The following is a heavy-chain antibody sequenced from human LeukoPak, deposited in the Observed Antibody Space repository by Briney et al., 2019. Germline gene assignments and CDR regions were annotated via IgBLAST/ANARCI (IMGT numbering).Heavy chain of an antibody. CDR3: ARDHKDY. Sequence: PGGSLRLSCAASGLTFSSYAMHWVRQAPGKGLEWVAVISYDGSNKYYADSVKGRFTISRDNSKNTLYLQMNSLRAEDTAVYYCARDHKDYWGQGTLVTVSS. J-gene: IGHJ4*02. CDR1: GLTFSSYA. V-gene: IGHV3-30*01. CDR2: ISYDGSNK.